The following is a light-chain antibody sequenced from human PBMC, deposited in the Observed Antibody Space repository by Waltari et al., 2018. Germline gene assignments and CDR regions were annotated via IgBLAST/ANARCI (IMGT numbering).Light chain of an antibody. J-gene: IGLJ2*01. Sequence: QSALTQPASVSGSPGQSITIPCTGTSSDVGGYTYVSWYQQHTGKAPKLMMYGVSNRPDRLGKRCSGSETGNAASLTSSGLQAEDEADDYGSSYTSSSSADVVLGGGTKLTVL. CDR3: SSYTSSSSADVV. CDR2: GVS. V-gene: IGLV2-14*01. CDR1: SSDVGGYTY.